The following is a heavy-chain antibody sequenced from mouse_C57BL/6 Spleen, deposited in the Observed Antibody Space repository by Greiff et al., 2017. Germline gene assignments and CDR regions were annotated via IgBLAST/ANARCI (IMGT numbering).Heavy chain of an antibody. J-gene: IGHJ1*03. V-gene: IGHV1-72*01. CDR3: ARRGEYYGSSYEYFDV. CDR2: IDPNSGGT. Sequence: QVQLKQPGAELVKPGASVKLSCKASGYTFTSYWMHWVKQRPGRGLEWIGRIDPNSGGTKYNEKFKSKATLTVDKPSSTAYMQLSSLTSEDSAVYYCARRGEYYGSSYEYFDVWGTGTTVTVSS. CDR1: GYTFTSYW. D-gene: IGHD1-1*01.